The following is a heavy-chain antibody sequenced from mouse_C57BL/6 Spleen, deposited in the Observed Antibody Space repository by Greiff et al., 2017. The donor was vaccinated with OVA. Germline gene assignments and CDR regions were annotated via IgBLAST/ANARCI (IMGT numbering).Heavy chain of an antibody. V-gene: IGHV14-4*01. CDR2: IDPANGDT. D-gene: IGHD1-1*01. J-gene: IGHJ4*01. CDR3: TRYYYGSSSPYAMDY. Sequence: VQLQQSGAELVRPGASVKLSCTASGFNIKDDYMHWVKQRPEQGLEWIGWIDPANGDTEYASKFQGKATITADTSSNTAYLQLSSLTSEDTAVYYCTRYYYGSSSPYAMDYWGQGTSVTGSS. CDR1: GFNIKDDY.